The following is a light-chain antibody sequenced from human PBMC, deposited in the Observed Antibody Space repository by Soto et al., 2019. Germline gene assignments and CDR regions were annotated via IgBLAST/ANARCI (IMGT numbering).Light chain of an antibody. CDR1: QSVSNY. CDR2: DAS. V-gene: IGKV3-11*01. J-gene: IGKJ3*01. CDR3: YQRDKWPFT. Sequence: EVVLTQSPATLSLSPGEGATLSCRASQSVSNYLAWYQQRPGQAPRLLIYDASNRATGIPARFSGSGSGTDFTLNISSLEPEDFEIYLCYQRDKWPFTFGPGTKVDIK.